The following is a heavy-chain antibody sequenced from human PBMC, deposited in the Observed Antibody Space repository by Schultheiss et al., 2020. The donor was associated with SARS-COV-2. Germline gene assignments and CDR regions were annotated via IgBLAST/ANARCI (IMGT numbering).Heavy chain of an antibody. CDR3: ARGCDYYDSSGYRYYFDY. D-gene: IGHD3-22*01. V-gene: IGHV4-34*01. CDR1: GGSISSYY. J-gene: IGHJ4*02. Sequence: SETLSLTCTVSGGSISSYYWSWIRQPPGKGLEWIGEINHSGSTNYNPSLKSRVTISVDTSKNQFSLKLSSVTAADTAVYYCARGCDYYDSSGYRYYFDYWGQGTLVTVSS. CDR2: INHSGST.